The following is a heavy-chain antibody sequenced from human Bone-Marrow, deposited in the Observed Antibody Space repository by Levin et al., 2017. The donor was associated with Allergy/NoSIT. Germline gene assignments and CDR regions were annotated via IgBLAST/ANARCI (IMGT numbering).Heavy chain of an antibody. Sequence: GESLKISCKGSGYSFTSYWIGWVRQMPGKGLEWMAIIYPGDSDTRYSPSFQGQVTISADKSISTAYLQWSSLKASDTAMYYCARQGHRYYDFWSGSYYYMDVWGKGTTVTVSS. D-gene: IGHD3-3*01. J-gene: IGHJ6*03. CDR2: IYPGDSDT. CDR1: GYSFTSYW. V-gene: IGHV5-51*01. CDR3: ARQGHRYYDFWSGSYYYMDV.